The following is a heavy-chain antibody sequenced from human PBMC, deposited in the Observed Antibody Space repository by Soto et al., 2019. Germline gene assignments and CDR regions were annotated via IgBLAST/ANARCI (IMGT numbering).Heavy chain of an antibody. J-gene: IGHJ5*02. Sequence: SETLSLTCIVSGVSITSYYWTWIRQPPGKGLEWIGYTYYSGSTNYNPSLKSRVAISVDTSKSQFSLKLKSVTSADTAVYYCAGTMGARYNRFDPWGQGTLVTVSS. D-gene: IGHD3-10*01. CDR2: TYYSGST. V-gene: IGHV4-59*01. CDR1: GVSITSYY. CDR3: AGTMGARYNRFDP.